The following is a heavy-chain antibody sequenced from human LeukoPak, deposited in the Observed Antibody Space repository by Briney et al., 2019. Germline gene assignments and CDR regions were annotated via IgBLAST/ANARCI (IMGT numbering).Heavy chain of an antibody. J-gene: IGHJ4*02. CDR2: IKQDGSEK. CDR1: GFTFSSYW. V-gene: IGHV3-7*01. D-gene: IGHD3-3*01. Sequence: GGSLRLSCAASGFTFSSYWMSWVRQAPGKGREWVANIKQDGSEKYYVDSVKGRFTISRDNAKNSLYLQMNSLRAEDTAVYYCASVLYGYYDFWSGYEITDYWGKGTLVTVSS. CDR3: ASVLYGYYDFWSGYEITDY.